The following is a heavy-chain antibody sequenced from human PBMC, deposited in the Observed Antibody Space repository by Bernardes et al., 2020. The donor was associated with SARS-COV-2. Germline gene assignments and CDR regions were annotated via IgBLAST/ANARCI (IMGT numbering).Heavy chain of an antibody. V-gene: IGHV3-23*01. CDR3: AKTPSSGWDSDFFDY. J-gene: IGHJ4*02. Sequence: VALRLFCAAPGFTFSTCAMGCVRQAPGKGLEWVALITENGFNTYHPDSVKGRFTISRDNSRSTLYLQMTGLRAEDTALYYCAKTPSSGWDSDFFDYLGQGTLVTVSS. CDR2: ITENGFNT. D-gene: IGHD6-19*01. CDR1: GFTFSTCA.